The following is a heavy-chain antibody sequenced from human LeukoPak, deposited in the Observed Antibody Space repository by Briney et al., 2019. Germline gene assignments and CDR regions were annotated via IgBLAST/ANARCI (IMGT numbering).Heavy chain of an antibody. Sequence: GGSLRLSCAAAGFTVSSNYMNWVRQAPGTGLEWVSVIYSGGTTYYADPVKGRFTISRDNSKNTVYLQMNNLRAEDTAVYYCARALVAPYYFDYWGQGALVTVSS. CDR2: IYSGGTT. D-gene: IGHD2-15*01. CDR1: GFTVSSNY. J-gene: IGHJ4*02. CDR3: ARALVAPYYFDY. V-gene: IGHV3-66*01.